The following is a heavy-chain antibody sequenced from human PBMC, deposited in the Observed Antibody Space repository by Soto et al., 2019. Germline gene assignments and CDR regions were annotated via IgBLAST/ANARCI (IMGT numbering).Heavy chain of an antibody. CDR3: AKDSGRRGYSGYEANFDY. D-gene: IGHD5-12*01. V-gene: IGHV3-23*01. CDR2: ISGSGGST. CDR1: GFTFSSYA. J-gene: IGHJ4*02. Sequence: GGSLRLSCAASGFTFSSYAMSWVRQAPGKGLEWVSAISGSGGSTYYADSVKGRFTISRDNSKNTLYLQMNSLRAEDTAVYYCAKDSGRRGYSGYEANFDYWGQGTLVTVSS.